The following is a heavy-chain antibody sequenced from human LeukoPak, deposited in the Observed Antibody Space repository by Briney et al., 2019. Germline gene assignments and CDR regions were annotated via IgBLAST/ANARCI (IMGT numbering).Heavy chain of an antibody. J-gene: IGHJ4*02. CDR3: ARQQQQLWYD. Sequence: PGGSLRLSCAASGLTFSSYEMNWVRQAPGKGLEWVSYISSSAGTTYYADSAKGRFTISRDNAKNSLYLQMNSLRAEDTAVYFCARQQQQLWYDWGQGTLVTVSS. CDR1: GLTFSSYE. D-gene: IGHD5-18*01. CDR2: ISSSAGTT. V-gene: IGHV3-48*03.